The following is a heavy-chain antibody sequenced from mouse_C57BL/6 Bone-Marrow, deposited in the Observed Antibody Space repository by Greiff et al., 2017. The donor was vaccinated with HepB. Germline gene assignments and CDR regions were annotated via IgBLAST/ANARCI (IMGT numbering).Heavy chain of an antibody. CDR1: GYTFTSYW. CDR3: ARQWSYYYGSSYGGYCDV. J-gene: IGHJ1*03. V-gene: IGHV1-64*01. Sequence: VQLQQPGAELVKPGASVKLSCKASGYTFTSYWMHWVKQRPGQGLEWIGMIHPNSGSTNYNEKFKSKATLTVDKSSSTAYMQLSSLTSEDSAVYDCARQWSYYYGSSYGGYCDVWGTGTTVTGSS. CDR2: IHPNSGST. D-gene: IGHD1-1*01.